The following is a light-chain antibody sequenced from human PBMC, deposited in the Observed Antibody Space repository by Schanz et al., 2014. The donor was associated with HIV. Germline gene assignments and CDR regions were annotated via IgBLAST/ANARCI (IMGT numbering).Light chain of an antibody. V-gene: IGKV3-20*01. Sequence: EIVMTQSPATLYVSPGERATLSCRASQSVSSYLAWYQQKPGQAPRLLIYDASNRATGIPARFSGSGSGTDFTLTISRLEPEDFAVYYCQQYGSSPPWAFGQGTKVEI. CDR1: QSVSSY. CDR3: QQYGSSPPWA. J-gene: IGKJ1*01. CDR2: DAS.